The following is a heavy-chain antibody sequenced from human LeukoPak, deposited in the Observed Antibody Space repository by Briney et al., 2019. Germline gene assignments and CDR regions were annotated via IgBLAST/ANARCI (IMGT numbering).Heavy chain of an antibody. CDR2: IYYSGST. V-gene: IGHV4-59*08. CDR1: GGSISSYY. D-gene: IGHD6-19*01. J-gene: IGHJ4*02. CDR3: ARHRQAVAGTGGFDY. Sequence: KPSETLSLTCTVSGGSISSYYWSWIRQPPGKGLEWIGYIYYSGSTNYNPSLKSRVTISVDTSKNQFSLKLSSVTAADTAVYYCARHRQAVAGTGGFDYWGQGTLVTVSS.